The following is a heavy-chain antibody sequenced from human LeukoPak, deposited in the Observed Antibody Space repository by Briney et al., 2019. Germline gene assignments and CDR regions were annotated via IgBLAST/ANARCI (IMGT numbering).Heavy chain of an antibody. CDR3: AKSIEYCGADCYGYFDL. CDR1: GYTFTSYY. Sequence: ASVKVSCKASGYTFTSYYMHWVRQAPGQGLEWMGRINPNSGATNYAQKFQGRVTMTRDTSVSTAYMELTTLRSDDTAVYYCAKSIEYCGADCYGYFDLWGRGTLVTVSS. CDR2: INPNSGAT. V-gene: IGHV1-2*06. D-gene: IGHD2-21*02. J-gene: IGHJ2*01.